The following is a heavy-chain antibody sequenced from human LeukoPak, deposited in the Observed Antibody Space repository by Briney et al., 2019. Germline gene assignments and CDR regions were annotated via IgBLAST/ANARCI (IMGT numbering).Heavy chain of an antibody. CDR1: GGSISSYY. CDR3: AAVFNDYGDPRIDY. V-gene: IGHV4-59*01. D-gene: IGHD4-17*01. Sequence: SETLSLTCTVSGGSISSYYWSWIRQPPGKGLEWIGYIYYSGSTNYNPSLKSRVTISVDASKNQFSLKLSSVTAADTAVYYCAAVFNDYGDPRIDYWGQGTLVTVSS. CDR2: IYYSGST. J-gene: IGHJ4*02.